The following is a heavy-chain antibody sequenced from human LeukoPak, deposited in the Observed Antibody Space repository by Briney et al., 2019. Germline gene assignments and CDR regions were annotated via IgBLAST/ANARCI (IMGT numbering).Heavy chain of an antibody. J-gene: IGHJ5*02. CDR2: ISGSGSNM. CDR1: GFTFSSYT. D-gene: IGHD4-17*01. V-gene: IGHV3-23*01. Sequence: PGRSLRLSCAASGFTFSSYTMNWFRQAPGKGLEWVSAISGSGSNMYYTGSVKGRFTISRDNSKNTLYLQMNSLRGEDTAVYYCAKERQTGDYFTSDRWGQGTLVTVSS. CDR3: AKERQTGDYFTSDR.